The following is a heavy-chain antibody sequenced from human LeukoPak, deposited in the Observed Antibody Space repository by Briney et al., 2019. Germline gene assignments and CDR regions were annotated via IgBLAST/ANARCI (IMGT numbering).Heavy chain of an antibody. CDR3: ARAVVITTSYFDY. V-gene: IGHV3-11*01. D-gene: IGHD3-22*01. Sequence: PGGSLRLSCAASRFTFSDYYMSWIRQAPGKGLEWVSYISSRVSSIYYADSLKGRFTISRDNAKNSLYLQMNSLRAEDTAVYYCARAVVITTSYFDYWGQGTLVTVSS. CDR2: ISSRVSSI. CDR1: RFTFSDYY. J-gene: IGHJ4*02.